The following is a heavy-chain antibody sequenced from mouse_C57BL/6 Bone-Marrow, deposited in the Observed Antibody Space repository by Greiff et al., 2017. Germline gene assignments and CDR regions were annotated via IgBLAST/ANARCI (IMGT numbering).Heavy chain of an antibody. CDR3: ASERGAMDY. Sequence: QVQLQQPGAELVKPGASVKMSCKASGYTFTSYWITWVKQRPGQGLEWIGEIYPGSGSTNYNEKFKSKATLTVDTSSSTAYMQLSSLTSADSAVYYCASERGAMDYWGQGTSVTVSS. CDR1: GYTFTSYW. CDR2: IYPGSGST. V-gene: IGHV1-55*01. J-gene: IGHJ4*01.